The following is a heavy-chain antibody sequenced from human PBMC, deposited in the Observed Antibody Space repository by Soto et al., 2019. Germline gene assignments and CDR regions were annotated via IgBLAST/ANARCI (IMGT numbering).Heavy chain of an antibody. D-gene: IGHD3-3*01. V-gene: IGHV3-48*03. J-gene: IGHJ4*02. CDR1: GFTFSSFE. CDR2: ISSSASII. Sequence: GGSLRLSCAASGFTFSSFEMNWVRQAPGKGLEWVSYISSSASIIYYADSVKGRFTISRDNAKNSLYLQMNSLRAEDTAVYYCVRQLGGSAGYWGQGTMVTVSS. CDR3: VRQLGGSAGY.